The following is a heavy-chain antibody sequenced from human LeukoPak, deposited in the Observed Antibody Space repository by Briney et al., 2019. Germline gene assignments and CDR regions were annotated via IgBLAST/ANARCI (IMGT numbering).Heavy chain of an antibody. V-gene: IGHV4-4*07. Sequence: PSETLSLTCTVSGGSISSYYWSWIRQPAGKGLEWIGRIYTSGSTNYNPSLKSRVTMSVDTSKNQFSLKLSSVTAADTAVYYCALNYYGSGSYYNDYWGQGTLVTVSS. CDR2: IYTSGST. D-gene: IGHD3-10*01. CDR3: ALNYYGSGSYYNDY. J-gene: IGHJ4*02. CDR1: GGSISSYY.